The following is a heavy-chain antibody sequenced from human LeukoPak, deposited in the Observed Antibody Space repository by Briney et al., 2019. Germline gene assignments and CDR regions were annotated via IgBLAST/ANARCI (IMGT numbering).Heavy chain of an antibody. CDR2: ISGSGGST. CDR1: GFTFSSYG. V-gene: IGHV3-23*01. J-gene: IGHJ4*02. Sequence: GGSLRLSCAASGFTFSSYGMSWVRQAPGKGLEWVSLISGSGGSTYYADSVKGRFTISRDNSKNTLYVQMNSLRAEDTAVYYCAKSGGYYDSSGYIDCWGQGTLVTVSS. D-gene: IGHD3-22*01. CDR3: AKSGGYYDSSGYIDC.